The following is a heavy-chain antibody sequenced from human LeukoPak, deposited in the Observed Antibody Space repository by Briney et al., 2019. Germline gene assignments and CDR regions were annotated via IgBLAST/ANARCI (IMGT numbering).Heavy chain of an antibody. J-gene: IGHJ5*02. CDR3: ARGEGSGSYYSWFDP. CDR2: IYYSGST. Sequence: SETLSLTCSVSGDSISSYYWSWIRQPPGKGLEWIGYIYYSGSTNYNPSLKSRVTISVDTSKNQFSLKLSSVTAADTAVYYCARGEGSGSYYSWFDPWGQGTLVTVSS. CDR1: GDSISSYY. V-gene: IGHV4-59*01. D-gene: IGHD3-10*01.